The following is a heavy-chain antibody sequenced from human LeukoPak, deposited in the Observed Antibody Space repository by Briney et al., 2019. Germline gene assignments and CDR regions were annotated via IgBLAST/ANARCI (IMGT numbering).Heavy chain of an antibody. CDR3: ARDYYGSAAGLRFDP. J-gene: IGHJ5*02. V-gene: IGHV4-61*02. Sequence: TLSLTCTVSSGSISSGGFYWSWIRQPAGKGLEWIGRIYTTGSTNYNPSLKSRVTISVDTSKNQLSLNVSSVTAADTAVYYCARDYYGSAAGLRFDPWGQGTLVTVSS. CDR1: SGSISSGGFY. CDR2: IYTTGST. D-gene: IGHD3-10*01.